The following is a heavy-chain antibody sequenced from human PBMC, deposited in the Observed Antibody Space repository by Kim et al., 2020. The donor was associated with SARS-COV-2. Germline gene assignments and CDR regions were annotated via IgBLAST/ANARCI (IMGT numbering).Heavy chain of an antibody. J-gene: IGHJ1*01. V-gene: IGHV3-30*18. CDR3: AKGVPGIATHGTGYIHY. Sequence: GGSLRLSCAASGFTFSSYGMHWVRQAPGKGLEWVAVISYDGSNKYYADSVKGRFTISRDNSKNTQYLQMNSLRADDTAVYYCAKGVPGIATHGTGYIHYWGQGTLVTVSS. CDR1: GFTFSSYG. CDR2: ISYDGSNK. D-gene: IGHD6-13*01.